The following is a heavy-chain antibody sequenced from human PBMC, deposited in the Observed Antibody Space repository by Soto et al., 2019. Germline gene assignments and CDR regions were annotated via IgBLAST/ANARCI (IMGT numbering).Heavy chain of an antibody. CDR3: ARGYGSGSYYFGMDV. CDR2: ISHTGTT. D-gene: IGHD3-10*01. V-gene: IGHV4-34*01. Sequence: NPSETLSLTCAVYGGSFSGYYWSWVRLPPGKGLEWIGEISHTGTTNYNPSLKSRVTMSVDKPKNQFSLNLTSVTAADTAVYYCARGYGSGSYYFGMDVWGQGTTVTVSS. CDR1: GGSFSGYY. J-gene: IGHJ6*02.